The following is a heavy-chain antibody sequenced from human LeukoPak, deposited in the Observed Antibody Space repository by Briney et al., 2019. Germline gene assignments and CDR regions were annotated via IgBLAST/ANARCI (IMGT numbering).Heavy chain of an antibody. CDR1: GGSISSCDYY. J-gene: IGHJ4*02. Sequence: PSQTLSLTCTVSGGSISSCDYYWSWNRQPPGKGLEWIGYIYYSESTYYNPSLKRLVTTSVDTTKNQYSLMLSSGTDANTAVYYCARGGDGYNYAHFDYWGQGTLVTVSS. CDR2: IYYSEST. D-gene: IGHD5-24*01. V-gene: IGHV4-30-4*08. CDR3: ARGGDGYNYAHFDY.